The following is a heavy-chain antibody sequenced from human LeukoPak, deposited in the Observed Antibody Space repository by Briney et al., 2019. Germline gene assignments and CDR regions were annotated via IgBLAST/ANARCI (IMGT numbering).Heavy chain of an antibody. CDR1: GFTFSSYG. D-gene: IGHD3-22*01. V-gene: IGHV3-30*18. J-gene: IGHJ4*02. CDR3: ANSPYYYDSSGYYLGY. CDR2: ISYDGSNK. Sequence: PGGSLRLSCAASGFTFSSYGMHWVRQAPGKGLEWVAVISYDGSNKYYADSVKGRFTISRDNSKNTLYLQVNSLRAEDTAVYYCANSPYYYDSSGYYLGYWGQGTLVTVSS.